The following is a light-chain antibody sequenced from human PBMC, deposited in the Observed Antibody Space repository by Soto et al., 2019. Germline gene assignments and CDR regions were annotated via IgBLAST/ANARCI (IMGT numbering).Light chain of an antibody. V-gene: IGLV2-18*02. CDR1: SSDIGGSNR. J-gene: IGLJ1*01. CDR2: EVS. Sequence: TGTSSDIGGSNRVSWYQQPPGTAPKLVIYEVSDRPSGVPDRFSGSKSGNTASLTISGLQAEDEADYYCTSFTSSYTYVFGTGTKVTVL. CDR3: TSFTSSYTYV.